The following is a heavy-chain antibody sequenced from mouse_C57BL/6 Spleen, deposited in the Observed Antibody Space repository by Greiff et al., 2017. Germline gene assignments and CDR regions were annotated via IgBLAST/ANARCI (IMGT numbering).Heavy chain of an antibody. CDR1: GYTFTSYW. V-gene: IGHV1-52*01. D-gene: IGHD2-1*01. CDR3: AREAGKAGDY. CDR2: IDPSDSET. J-gene: IGHJ4*01. Sequence: VQLQQPGAELVRPGSSVKLSCKASGYTFTSYWMHWVKQRPIQGLEWIGNIDPSDSETHYNQKFKDKATLTVDKSSSTAYMQLSSLTSEDSAVYYCAREAGKAGDYWGQGTSVTVSS.